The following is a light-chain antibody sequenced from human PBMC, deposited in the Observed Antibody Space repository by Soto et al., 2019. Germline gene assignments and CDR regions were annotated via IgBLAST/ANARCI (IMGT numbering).Light chain of an antibody. CDR2: KAS. J-gene: IGKJ5*01. CDR3: QQYNSYSSIT. CDR1: QSISSW. Sequence: DIQMTQSPSTLSASVGDRVTITCRASQSISSWLAWYQRKPGKAPNLLIYKASTLETGVPSRFSGSGSGTEFTLTISSLQPDDFATYYCQQYNSYSSITFGQGTRLEIK. V-gene: IGKV1-5*03.